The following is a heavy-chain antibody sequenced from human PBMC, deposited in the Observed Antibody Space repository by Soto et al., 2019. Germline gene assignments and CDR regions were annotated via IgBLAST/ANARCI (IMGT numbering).Heavy chain of an antibody. Sequence: QVQLVQSGAEVKKPGSSVKVSCKAPGGTFSSYDISWVRQAPGQGLEWMGGIIPMYGTANYAHKFQGRVTITADQSTSTVYMELSSLGSEDTAVYYCARVRHCSGGRCSDYYGMDVWGQGTTVTVSS. CDR2: IIPMYGTA. CDR1: GGTFSSYD. J-gene: IGHJ6*02. V-gene: IGHV1-69*12. D-gene: IGHD2-15*01. CDR3: ARVRHCSGGRCSDYYGMDV.